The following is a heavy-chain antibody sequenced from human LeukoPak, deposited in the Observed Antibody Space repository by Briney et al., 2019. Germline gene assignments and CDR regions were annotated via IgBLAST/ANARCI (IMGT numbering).Heavy chain of an antibody. D-gene: IGHD3-22*01. CDR3: VRDGFYSDSSGYPFGY. J-gene: IGHJ4*02. CDR1: GFTFSTYS. Sequence: GSLRLSCAASGFTFSTYSMSWVRRAPGKGLEWVSCITSSNYMYYADSVKGRFTISRDNAKNSLYLQMNSLRAEDTAVYYCVRDGFYSDSSGYPFGYWGQGTLVTVSS. CDR2: ITSSNYM. V-gene: IGHV3-69-1*01.